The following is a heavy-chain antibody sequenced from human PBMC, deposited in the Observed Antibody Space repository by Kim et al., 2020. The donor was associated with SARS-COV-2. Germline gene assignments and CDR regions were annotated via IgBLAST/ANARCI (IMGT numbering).Heavy chain of an antibody. CDR3: ARVKSRAFFDY. J-gene: IGHJ4*02. CDR1: GGSISSYY. D-gene: IGHD2-2*01. V-gene: IGHV4-59*13. CDR2: IYYSGST. Sequence: SETLSLTCTVSGGSISSYYWSWIRQPPGKGLEWIGYIYYSGSTNYNPSLKSRVTISVDTSKNQFSLKLSSVTAADTAVYYCARVKSRAFFDYWGQGTLVTVSS.